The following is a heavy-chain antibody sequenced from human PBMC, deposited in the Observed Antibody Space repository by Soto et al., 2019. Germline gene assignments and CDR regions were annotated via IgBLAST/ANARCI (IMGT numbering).Heavy chain of an antibody. CDR1: GYTFTSYD. V-gene: IGHV1-8*01. D-gene: IGHD3-16*02. Sequence: QVQLVQSGAAMKKPGASVKVSCKASGYTFTSYDINWVRQAAGQGLEWMGWINPNTGYTDYAQKFQDRVTMTGNTSITTAYMELSGLGAEGTNVYYCVRGRVMITFGVVIVIDYWCQGSPVTVSS. CDR2: INPNTGYT. J-gene: IGHJ4*02. CDR3: VRGRVMITFGVVIVIDY.